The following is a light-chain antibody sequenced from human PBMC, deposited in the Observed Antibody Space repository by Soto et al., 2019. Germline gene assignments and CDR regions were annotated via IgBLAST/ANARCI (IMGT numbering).Light chain of an antibody. Sequence: QMTQSPSSLSACIGDRVTITCRASQGVDNYLAWYQQRPGKVPRLLIYAASTLQSGVPSRFSGSRSGADFTLTISSLQPEDVATYYCQHYNTALETFGQGTRVEIK. V-gene: IGKV1-27*01. J-gene: IGKJ1*01. CDR2: AAS. CDR3: QHYNTALET. CDR1: QGVDNY.